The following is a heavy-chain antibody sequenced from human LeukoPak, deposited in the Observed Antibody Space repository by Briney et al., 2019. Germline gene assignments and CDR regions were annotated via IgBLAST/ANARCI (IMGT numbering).Heavy chain of an antibody. CDR3: ARSLVVGGTRPNDY. Sequence: GGSLRLSCAASGFTVINNYMSWVRQAPGKGLEWVSVIYAGGTTYYADSVKGRFTISRDNSKNTLYLQMNSLTVEDTAVYFCARSLVVGGTRPNDYWGQGTLVTVAS. CDR1: GFTVINNY. V-gene: IGHV3-66*01. CDR2: IYAGGTT. J-gene: IGHJ4*02. D-gene: IGHD2-15*01.